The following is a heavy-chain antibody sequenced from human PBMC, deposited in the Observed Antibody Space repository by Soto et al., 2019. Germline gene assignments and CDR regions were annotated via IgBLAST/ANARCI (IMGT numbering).Heavy chain of an antibody. D-gene: IGHD3-3*01. V-gene: IGHV3-23*01. CDR1: GFTFSSYA. CDR2: ISGSGGST. J-gene: IGHJ4*02. CDR3: AKGSDYDFWSGADY. Sequence: PGGSLRLSCAASGFTFSSYAMIWVRQAPGKGLEWVSAISGSGGSTYYADSVKGRFTISRDNSKNTLYLQMNSLRAEDTAVYYCAKGSDYDFWSGADYWGQGTLVTVSS.